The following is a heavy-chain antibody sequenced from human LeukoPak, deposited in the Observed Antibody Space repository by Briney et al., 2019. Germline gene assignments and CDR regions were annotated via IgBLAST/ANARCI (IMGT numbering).Heavy chain of an antibody. Sequence: GGSLRLSCAASGFTFSSYSMNWVRQAPGKGLEWVSYISSSSSTIYYADSVKGRFTISRDNAKNSLYLQANSLRAEDTAVYYCARGNHHYDSSGYPFDYWGQGTLVTVSS. CDR2: ISSSSSTI. CDR1: GFTFSSYS. J-gene: IGHJ4*02. D-gene: IGHD3-22*01. V-gene: IGHV3-48*04. CDR3: ARGNHHYDSSGYPFDY.